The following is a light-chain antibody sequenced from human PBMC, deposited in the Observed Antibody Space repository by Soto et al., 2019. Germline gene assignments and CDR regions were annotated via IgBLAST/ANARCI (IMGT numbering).Light chain of an antibody. CDR2: EVS. V-gene: IGLV2-14*01. CDR1: SSDVGGYNY. J-gene: IGLJ3*02. Sequence: QSVLTQPPSASGTPGQRVTISCTGTSSDVGGYNYVSWYQQHPGKAPKLMIYEVSNRPSGVSNRFSGSKSGNTASLTISGLQAEDEADYYCNSYTSNNTRVFGGGTKLTVL. CDR3: NSYTSNNTRV.